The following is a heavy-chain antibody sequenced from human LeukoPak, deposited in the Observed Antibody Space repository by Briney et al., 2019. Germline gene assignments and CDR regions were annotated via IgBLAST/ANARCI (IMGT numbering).Heavy chain of an antibody. Sequence: PGGSLRLSCAASGFTFSTYWMTWVRQAPGEGLEWVANIKQDGTEKYYVDSVKGRFTVSRDNAKNSLYLQMNSLRAEDTAVYYCARYRGSGGQRLDYWGQGTLVTVSS. CDR2: IKQDGTEK. CDR1: GFTFSTYW. D-gene: IGHD3-16*01. V-gene: IGHV3-7*01. CDR3: ARYRGSGGQRLDY. J-gene: IGHJ4*02.